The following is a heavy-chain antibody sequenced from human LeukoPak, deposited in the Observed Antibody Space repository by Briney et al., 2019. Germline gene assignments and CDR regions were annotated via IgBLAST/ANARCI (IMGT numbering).Heavy chain of an antibody. CDR2: IYYSGST. D-gene: IGHD6-13*01. CDR3: ARASGIAAAVDY. CDR1: GGSISSSSYY. V-gene: IGHV4-39*07. J-gene: IGHJ4*02. Sequence: SETLSLTCTVSGGSISSSSYYWGWIRQPPGKGLEWIGSIYYSGSTYYNPSLKSRVTISVDTSKNQFSLRLSSVTAADTAVYYCARASGIAAAVDYWGQGTLVTVSS.